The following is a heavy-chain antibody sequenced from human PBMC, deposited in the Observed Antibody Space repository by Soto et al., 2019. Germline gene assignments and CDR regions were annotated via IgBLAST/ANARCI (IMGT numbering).Heavy chain of an antibody. V-gene: IGHV3-48*02. CDR1: GFTFSSYS. CDR3: ARDPVFGRRKGFDY. CDR2: ISSSSSTI. D-gene: IGHD3-10*02. J-gene: IGHJ4*02. Sequence: PGGSLRLSCAASGFTFSSYSMNWVRQAPGKGLEWVSYISSSSSTIYYADSVKGRFTISRDNAKNSLYLQMNSLRDEDTAVYYCARDPVFGRRKGFDYWGQGTMVTVSS.